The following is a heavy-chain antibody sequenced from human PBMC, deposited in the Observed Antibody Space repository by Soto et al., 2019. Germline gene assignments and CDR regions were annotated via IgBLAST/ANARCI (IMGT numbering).Heavy chain of an antibody. CDR3: TTDSYYYFDSSGFGPTFDY. V-gene: IGHV3-15*07. CDR1: GFTFNNAW. J-gene: IGHJ4*02. CDR2: IKSKTDGGTT. D-gene: IGHD3-22*01. Sequence: GGSLRLSCAASGFTFNNAWMNWVRQAPGKGLEWVGRIKSKTDGGTTDYAAPVKGRFTISRDDSKNTLYLQMNSLKTEDTAVYYCTTDSYYYFDSSGFGPTFDYWGQGTLVTVSS.